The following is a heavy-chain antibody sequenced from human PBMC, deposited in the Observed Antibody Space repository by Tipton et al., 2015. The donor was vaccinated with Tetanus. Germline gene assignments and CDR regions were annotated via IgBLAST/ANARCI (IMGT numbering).Heavy chain of an antibody. CDR2: IKQDGSEK. CDR1: GFTFSSYW. CDR3: ARLSGGWLNYYYYGMDV. V-gene: IGHV3-7*01. J-gene: IGHJ6*02. Sequence: SLRLSCAASGFTFSSYWMSWVRQAPGKGLEWVANIKQDGSEKYYVDSVKGRFTISRDNAKNSLYLQMNSLRAEDTAVYYCARLSGGWLNYYYYGMDVWGQGTTVTVSS. D-gene: IGHD2-15*01.